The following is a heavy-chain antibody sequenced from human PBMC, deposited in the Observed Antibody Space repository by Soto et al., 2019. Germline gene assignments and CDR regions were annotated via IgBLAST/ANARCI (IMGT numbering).Heavy chain of an antibody. CDR3: ARSPGDYSLAFGAFDV. D-gene: IGHD2-15*01. CDR2: INYSGST. V-gene: IGHV4-59*02. CDR1: GGSVSSHY. J-gene: IGHJ3*01. Sequence: PSETLSLTCTVSGGSVSSHYWSWLRQPPRNTLEWIGYINYSGSTKYNPSLQSRVTISADTSKNQFSMKLTSVTAADTALYFCARSPGDYSLAFGAFDVWGPGAMVTVSS.